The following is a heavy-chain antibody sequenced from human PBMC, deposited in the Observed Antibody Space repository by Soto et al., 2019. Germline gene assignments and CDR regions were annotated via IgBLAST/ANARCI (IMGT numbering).Heavy chain of an antibody. CDR1: GFIFSNYV. D-gene: IGHD1-26*01. CDR2: ISDSGGTS. V-gene: IGHV3-23*04. J-gene: IGHJ4*02. Sequence: EVQLVDSGGGLVQPGGSLRLSCAASGFIFSNYVMSWVRQAPGKGLEWVSSISDSGGTSYYADSVKCRFTISRDNSKNTLYLQMHSLRAEDTAIYYCAKRPRALLTFDYWGQGTLVTVSS. CDR3: AKRPRALLTFDY.